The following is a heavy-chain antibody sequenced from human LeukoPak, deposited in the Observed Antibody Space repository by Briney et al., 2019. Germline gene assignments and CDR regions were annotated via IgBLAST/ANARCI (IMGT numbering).Heavy chain of an antibody. CDR3: AEDFRYDILTGPTLNG. Sequence: GGSLRLSCAASGFTFDDYAMHWVRQAPGKGLEWVSGISWNSGSIGYADSVKGRFTISRDNAKNSLYLQMNSLRAEDTALYYCAEDFRYDILTGPTLNGWGQGTLVTVSS. CDR1: GFTFDDYA. CDR2: ISWNSGSI. D-gene: IGHD3-9*01. J-gene: IGHJ4*02. V-gene: IGHV3-9*01.